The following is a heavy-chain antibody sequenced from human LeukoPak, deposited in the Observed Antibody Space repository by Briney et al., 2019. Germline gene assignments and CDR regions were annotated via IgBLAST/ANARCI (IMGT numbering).Heavy chain of an antibody. Sequence: ASVKVSCKASGYTFTSYDINWVRQATGQGLEWMGWMNPNSGNTGYAQKFQGRVTITRNTSISTAYMELSSLRSEDTAVYYCARERLMVRGPSSAFDIWGQGTMVTVSS. J-gene: IGHJ3*02. D-gene: IGHD3-10*01. V-gene: IGHV1-8*03. CDR2: MNPNSGNT. CDR3: ARERLMVRGPSSAFDI. CDR1: GYTFTSYD.